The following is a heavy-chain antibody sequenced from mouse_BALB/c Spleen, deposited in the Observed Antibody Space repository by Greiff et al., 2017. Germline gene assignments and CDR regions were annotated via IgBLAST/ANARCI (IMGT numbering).Heavy chain of an antibody. D-gene: IGHD2-1*01. CDR1: GYSITSGYY. J-gene: IGHJ4*01. CDR2: ISYDGSN. CDR3: ARDYGNYEMDY. V-gene: IGHV3-6*02. Sequence: ESGPGLVKPSQSLSLTCSVTGYSITSGYYWNWIRQFPGNKLEWMGYISYDGSNNYNPSLKNRISITRDTSKNQFFLKLNSVTTEDTATYYCARDYGNYEMDYWGQGTSVTVSS.